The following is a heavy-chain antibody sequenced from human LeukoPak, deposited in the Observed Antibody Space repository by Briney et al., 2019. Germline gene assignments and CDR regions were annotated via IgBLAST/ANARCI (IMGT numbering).Heavy chain of an antibody. J-gene: IGHJ4*02. CDR1: GFTFSSYW. CDR2: IDQDESEK. V-gene: IGHV3-7*01. CDR3: ARDGDSSGDYEGHFDY. D-gene: IGHD4-17*01. Sequence: GGSLRLSCVGSGFTFSSYWMTWVRQAPGKGLEWVANIDQDESEKYYVDSVKDRFTISRDNAKNSVYLQMNSLRADDTAVYFCARDGDSSGDYEGHFDYWGQGILVTVSS.